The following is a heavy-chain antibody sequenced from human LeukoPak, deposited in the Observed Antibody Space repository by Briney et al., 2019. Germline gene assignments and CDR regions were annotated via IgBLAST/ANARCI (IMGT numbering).Heavy chain of an antibody. V-gene: IGHV3-21*01. CDR3: ARDGYSYGSRGVY. Sequence: PGGSLRLSCAASGFTFSDYSMNWVRQAPGKGLEWVSSISSSSAFIYYADSMKGRFTISRDNAKNSLYLQMNSLRAEDTAVYYCARDGYSYGSRGVYWGQGTLVTVSS. J-gene: IGHJ4*02. CDR1: GFTFSDYS. CDR2: ISSSSAFI. D-gene: IGHD5-18*01.